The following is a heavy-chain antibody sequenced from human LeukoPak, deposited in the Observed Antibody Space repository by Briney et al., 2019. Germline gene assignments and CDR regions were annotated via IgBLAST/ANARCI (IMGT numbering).Heavy chain of an antibody. Sequence: ASVKVSCKASGYSFTGFYIHWVRQAPGQGLERMGWINPNSGGPKYAQKFQGRATMTRDTSTSTAYMELSRLRSDDTAVYYCARDLLEATSPYYYGMDVWGQGTTVIVSS. J-gene: IGHJ6*02. CDR3: ARDLLEATSPYYYGMDV. CDR1: GYSFTGFY. CDR2: INPNSGGP. V-gene: IGHV1-2*02. D-gene: IGHD3-3*01.